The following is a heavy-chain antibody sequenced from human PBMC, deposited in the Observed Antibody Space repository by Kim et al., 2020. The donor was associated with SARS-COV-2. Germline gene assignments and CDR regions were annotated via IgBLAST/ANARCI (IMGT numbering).Heavy chain of an antibody. Sequence: ASVKVSCKASGYTFTSYGISWVRQAPGQGLEWMGWISAYNGNTNYAQKLQGRVTMTTDTSTSTAYMELRSLRSDDAAVYYCARDGLGLHFDPRYFDYWGQGTLVTVSS. CDR3: ARDGLGLHFDPRYFDY. J-gene: IGHJ4*02. D-gene: IGHD3-16*01. V-gene: IGHV1-18*01. CDR1: GYTFTSYG. CDR2: ISAYNGNT.